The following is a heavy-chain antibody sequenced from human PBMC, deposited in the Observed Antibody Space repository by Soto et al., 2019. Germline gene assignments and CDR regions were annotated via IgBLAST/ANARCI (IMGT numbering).Heavy chain of an antibody. D-gene: IGHD5-18*01. CDR3: ASSYSYGDPAGYFQH. CDR2: INAGNGNT. CDR1: GYTFTSYA. J-gene: IGHJ1*01. V-gene: IGHV1-3*01. Sequence: ASVKVSCKASGYTFTSYAMHWVRQAPGQRLEWMGWINAGNGNTKYSRKFQGRVTITRDTSASTAYMELSSLRSEDTAVYYCASSYSYGDPAGYFQHWGQGTLVTVSS.